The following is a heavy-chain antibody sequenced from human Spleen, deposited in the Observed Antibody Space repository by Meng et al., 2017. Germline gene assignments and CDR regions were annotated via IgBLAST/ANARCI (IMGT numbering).Heavy chain of an antibody. J-gene: IGHJ4*02. CDR2: ISSNGGST. CDR3: ARSRDGYNVLDY. Sequence: ETLSLTCAASGFTVNCNYMSWVRQAPGKGLEYVSLISSNGGSTYYADSVKGRFTISRDNSKNTLYLQMGSLRPEDMAVYYCARSRDGYNVLDYWGQGTLVTVSS. CDR1: GFTVNCNY. V-gene: IGHV3-64*02. D-gene: IGHD5-24*01.